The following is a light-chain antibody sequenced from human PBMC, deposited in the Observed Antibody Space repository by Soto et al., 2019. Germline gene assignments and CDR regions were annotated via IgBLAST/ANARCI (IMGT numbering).Light chain of an antibody. CDR2: WAS. V-gene: IGKV4-1*01. Sequence: DIVMTQSPDSLAVSLGERATINCKSSQSVLYSSNNKNYLAWYQQKPGQPPKLLIYWASTRESGVPDRFSGSGSGTDFTITISSLLAEDVAVYYCPPYYSTLSLTFGGGTKVEIK. CDR3: PPYYSTLSLT. J-gene: IGKJ4*01. CDR1: QSVLYSSNNKNY.